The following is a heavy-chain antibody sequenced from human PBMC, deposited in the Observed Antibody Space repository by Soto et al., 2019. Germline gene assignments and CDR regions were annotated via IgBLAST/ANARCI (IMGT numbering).Heavy chain of an antibody. CDR3: ARGGQWPDHYYYGMDV. CDR1: GGSISSYY. V-gene: IGHV4-59*01. J-gene: IGHJ6*02. Sequence: PSETLSLTCTVSGGSISSYYWSWIRQPPGEGLEWIGYIYYSGSTNYNPSLKSRVTISVDTSKNQFSLKLSSVTAADTAVYYCARGGQWPDHYYYGMDVWGQGTTVTVSS. CDR2: IYYSGST. D-gene: IGHD6-19*01.